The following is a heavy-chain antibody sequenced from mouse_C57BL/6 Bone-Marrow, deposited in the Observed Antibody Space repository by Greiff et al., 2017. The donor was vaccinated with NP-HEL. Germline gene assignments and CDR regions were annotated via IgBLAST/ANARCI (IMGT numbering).Heavy chain of an antibody. CDR3: ASSSYAMDY. J-gene: IGHJ4*01. V-gene: IGHV1-54*01. D-gene: IGHD1-3*01. CDR2: INPGSGGT. CDR1: GYAFTNYL. Sequence: QVQLQQSGAELVRPGTSVKVSCKASGYAFTNYLIEWVKQRPGQGLEWIGVINPGSGGTNYNEKFKGKATLTADKSSSTAYMQLSSLTSEDSAVYFCASSSYAMDYWGQGTSVTVSS.